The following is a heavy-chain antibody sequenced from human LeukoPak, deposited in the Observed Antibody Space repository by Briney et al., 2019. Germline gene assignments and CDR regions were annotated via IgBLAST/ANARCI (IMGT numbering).Heavy chain of an antibody. CDR1: GFTFTGYT. CDR2: ISSSTTDI. Sequence: GGSLRLSCAASGFTFTGYTINWARQAPGKGLEWVSCISSSTTDIYYADSVKGRFTISRDNAKRSVYLQMNSLRVEDTAVYYCARDIHSVAFDIWGQGTMVTVSS. CDR3: ARDIHSVAFDI. V-gene: IGHV3-21*01. J-gene: IGHJ3*02.